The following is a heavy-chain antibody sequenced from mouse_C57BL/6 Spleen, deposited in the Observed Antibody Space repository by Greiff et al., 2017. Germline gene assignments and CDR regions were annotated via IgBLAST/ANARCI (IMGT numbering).Heavy chain of an antibody. Sequence: EVQLQQSGTVLARPGASVKMSCKTSGYTFTSYWMHWVKQRPGQGLEWIGAIYPGNSDTSYNQKFKGKAKLTAVTSASTAYMELSSLTNEDSAFYYCRYGSRGDYAMDYWGQGTSVTVSS. CDR2: IYPGNSDT. D-gene: IGHD1-1*01. CDR3: RYGSRGDYAMDY. J-gene: IGHJ4*01. V-gene: IGHV1-5*01. CDR1: GYTFTSYW.